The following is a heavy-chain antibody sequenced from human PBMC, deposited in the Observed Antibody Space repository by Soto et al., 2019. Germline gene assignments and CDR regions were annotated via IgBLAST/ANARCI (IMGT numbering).Heavy chain of an antibody. J-gene: IGHJ6*02. D-gene: IGHD3-3*01. CDR1: GGSISSSSYY. CDR3: ARDGGFYYGMDV. Sequence: SETLSLTCTVSGGSISSSSYYWGWIRQPPGKGLEWIGSIYYSGSTYYNPSLKSRVTISVDTSKNQFSLKLSSVTAADTAVYYCARDGGFYYGMDVWGQGTTVTVS. V-gene: IGHV4-39*07. CDR2: IYYSGST.